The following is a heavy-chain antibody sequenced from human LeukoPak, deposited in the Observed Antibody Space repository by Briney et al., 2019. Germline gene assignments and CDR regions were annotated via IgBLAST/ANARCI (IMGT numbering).Heavy chain of an antibody. CDR3: ARGGPLGVVTHHFDF. J-gene: IGHJ4*02. V-gene: IGHV1-69*04. CDR1: GGTFSSYS. Sequence: SMKVSCKASGGTFSSYSISWVRQAPGQGLEWMGRIIRVLNIPNYAQNFQGRVTITADKSTSTAYMELSSLRSEDTAVYYCARGGPLGVVTHHFDFWGQGTLVTVSS. D-gene: IGHD3-3*01. CDR2: IIRVLNIP.